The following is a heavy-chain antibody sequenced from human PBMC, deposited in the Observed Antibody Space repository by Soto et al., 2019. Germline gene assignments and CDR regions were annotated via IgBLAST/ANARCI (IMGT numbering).Heavy chain of an antibody. CDR3: AREGGYSGYEYYAFDI. J-gene: IGHJ3*02. Sequence: QVQLVQSGAEVKKPGASVKVSCKASGYTFTSYYMHWVRQAPGQGLEWMGIINPSGGSTSYAQKFQGRVTMTRDTSTSTVYMELSSLRSEDTAVYYCAREGGYSGYEYYAFDIWGQGTMVTVSS. CDR2: INPSGGST. V-gene: IGHV1-46*03. CDR1: GYTFTSYY. D-gene: IGHD5-12*01.